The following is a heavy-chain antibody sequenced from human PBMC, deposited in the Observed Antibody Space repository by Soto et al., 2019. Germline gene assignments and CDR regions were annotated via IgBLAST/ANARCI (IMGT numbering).Heavy chain of an antibody. V-gene: IGHV3-30-3*01. CDR3: ARDTSAVTGTTGDFDY. D-gene: IGHD1-20*01. J-gene: IGHJ4*02. CDR1: GFTFSSYA. Sequence: LRLSCAASGFTFSSYAMHWVRQAPGKGLEWVAVISYDGTNKNYADSVKGRFTISRDNSKKTLYLQMSSLRGEDTAVYYCARDTSAVTGTTGDFDYWGQGTLVTVSS. CDR2: ISYDGTNK.